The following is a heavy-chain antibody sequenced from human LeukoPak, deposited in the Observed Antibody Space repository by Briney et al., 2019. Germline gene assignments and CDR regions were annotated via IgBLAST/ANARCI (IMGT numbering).Heavy chain of an antibody. Sequence: SETQSLTCTVSGGSISSGGYYWSWIRQHPGKGLEWIGYIYYSGSTYYNPSLKSRVTISVDTSKNQFSLKLSSVTAADTAVYYCARALARGYSYGLIYYYYGMDVWGQGTTVTVSS. D-gene: IGHD5-18*01. J-gene: IGHJ6*02. CDR3: ARALARGYSYGLIYYYYGMDV. CDR1: GGSISSGGYY. V-gene: IGHV4-31*03. CDR2: IYYSGST.